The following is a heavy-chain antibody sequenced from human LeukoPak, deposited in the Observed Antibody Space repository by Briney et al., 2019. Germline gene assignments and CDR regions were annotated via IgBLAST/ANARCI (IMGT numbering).Heavy chain of an antibody. D-gene: IGHD6-13*01. J-gene: IGHJ6*02. CDR2: ISSSGSTI. CDR3: ARDIAAAGTTGYYYYYGMDV. Sequence: SGGSLRLSCAASGLTFSDYYMSWIRQAPGKGLEWVSYISSSGSTIYYADSVKGRFTISRDNAKNSLYLQMNSLRAEDTAVYYCARDIAAAGTTGYYYYYGMDVWGQGTTVTVSS. V-gene: IGHV3-11*01. CDR1: GLTFSDYY.